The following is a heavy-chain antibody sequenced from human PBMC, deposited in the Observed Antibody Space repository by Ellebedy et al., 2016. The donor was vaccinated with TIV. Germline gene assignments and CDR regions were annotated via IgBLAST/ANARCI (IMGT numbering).Heavy chain of an antibody. CDR1: GFSVNSYS. CDR2: ISSRSSTI. J-gene: IGHJ6*02. CDR3: TLNWNDSPVGGMDV. Sequence: GESLKISCAASGFSVNSYSMNWVRQAPGKGPEWVSYISSRSSTIYYADSVKGRFTISRDNGKNSLYLQMNSLRDEDTAMYFCTLNWNDSPVGGMDVWGQGTTVTVSS. D-gene: IGHD1-1*01. V-gene: IGHV3-48*02.